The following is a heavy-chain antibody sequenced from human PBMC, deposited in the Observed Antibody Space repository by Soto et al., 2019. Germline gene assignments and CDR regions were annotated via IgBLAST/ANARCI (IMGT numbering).Heavy chain of an antibody. Sequence: SETLSLTCSVSGGSVSSGPYYWSWIRQHPGKGLEWIGYIYYSGTTYYNPSLKSRVTMSVDTSKNHFSLKLSSVTAADTAVYYCARARYCSSITCYAGPWFDPWGQGALVTVSS. J-gene: IGHJ5*02. D-gene: IGHD2-2*01. CDR2: IYYSGTT. CDR3: ARARYCSSITCYAGPWFDP. CDR1: GGSVSSGPYY. V-gene: IGHV4-31*03.